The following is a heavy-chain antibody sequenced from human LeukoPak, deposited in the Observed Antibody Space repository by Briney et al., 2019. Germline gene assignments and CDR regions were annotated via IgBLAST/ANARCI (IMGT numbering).Heavy chain of an antibody. D-gene: IGHD2-8*02. V-gene: IGHV3-53*01. CDR3: ASGGKYCTGGACYGD. J-gene: IGHJ4*02. CDR1: GFIVSDDY. CDR2: IYSGGAT. Sequence: GGSLRLSCAASGFIVSDDYISWVRQTPGKGLEWVSVIYSGGATFYADSVKGRFTISRDNSKNTVHLQMNSLRAEDTAVYYCASGGKYCTGGACYGDWGQGTLVTVSS.